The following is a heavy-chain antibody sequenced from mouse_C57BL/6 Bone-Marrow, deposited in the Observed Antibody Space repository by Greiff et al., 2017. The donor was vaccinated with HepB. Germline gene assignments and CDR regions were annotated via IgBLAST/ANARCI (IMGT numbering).Heavy chain of an antibody. Sequence: EVKLQESGPELVKPGASVKIPCKASGYTFTDYNMDWVKQSHGKSLEWIGDINPNNGGTIYNQKFKGKATLTVDKSSSTAYMELRSLTSEDTAVYYCARLGYYGSSSWFAYWGQGTLVTVSA. CDR1: GYTFTDYN. D-gene: IGHD1-1*01. J-gene: IGHJ3*01. CDR2: INPNNGGT. V-gene: IGHV1-18*01. CDR3: ARLGYYGSSSWFAY.